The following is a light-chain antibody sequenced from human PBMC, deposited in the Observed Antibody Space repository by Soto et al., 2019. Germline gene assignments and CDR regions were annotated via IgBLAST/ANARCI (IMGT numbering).Light chain of an antibody. Sequence: DIQMTQSPSTLSASVGDRVTITCRASQSISSWLAWYQQKPGKAPKLLIYDASSLESGVPSRFSGSGSGTEFTLTITSLQPDDFAIYYCQSTYDTPAFGGGTKVEIK. CDR2: DAS. CDR1: QSISSW. J-gene: IGKJ4*01. V-gene: IGKV1-5*01. CDR3: QSTYDTPA.